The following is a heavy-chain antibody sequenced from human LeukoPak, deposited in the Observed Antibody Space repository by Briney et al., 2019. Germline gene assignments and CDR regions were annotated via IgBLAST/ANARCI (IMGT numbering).Heavy chain of an antibody. CDR2: ISAYNGNT. V-gene: IGHV1-18*01. J-gene: IGHJ5*02. CDR1: GYTFTSYG. Sequence: ASVKVSCKASGYTFTSYGISWVRQAPGQGLEWMGWISAYNGNTNYAQKLQDRVTMTRDTSMSAAYMEISRLTYDDTAVYYCGRGIQSFDPWGQGTLVTVSS. CDR3: GRGIQSFDP.